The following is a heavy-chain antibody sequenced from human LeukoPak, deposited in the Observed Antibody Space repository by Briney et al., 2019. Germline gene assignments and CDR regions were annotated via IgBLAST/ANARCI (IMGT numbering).Heavy chain of an antibody. J-gene: IGHJ4*02. CDR2: IKTDGVTT. V-gene: IGHV3-74*01. CDR3: AKDRITIFGVATGYFDY. D-gene: IGHD3-3*01. CDR1: GFTLSNYW. Sequence: GGSLRLSCAASGFTLSNYWMHWVRQAPGKGLVWVSRIKTDGVTTNYADSVKGRFTISRDNAKNTLYLQMNSLRAEDTAVYYCAKDRITIFGVATGYFDYWGQGTLVTVSS.